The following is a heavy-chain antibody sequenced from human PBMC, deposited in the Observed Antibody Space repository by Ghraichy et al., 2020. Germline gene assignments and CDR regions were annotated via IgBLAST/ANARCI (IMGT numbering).Heavy chain of an antibody. J-gene: IGHJ4*02. CDR1: GFTFNNHW. Sequence: GGSLRLSCAVSGFTFNNHWMSWVRQAPGKGLEWVANIKQDGSEEYYVDSVRGRFTISRDNAKNSLCLQMNGRRAEDTAVYYCARGPGGYCSSTSCHFYCWGQGTLVTVSS. D-gene: IGHD2-2*01. CDR3: ARGPGGYCSSTSCHFYC. V-gene: IGHV3-7*01. CDR2: IKQDGSEE.